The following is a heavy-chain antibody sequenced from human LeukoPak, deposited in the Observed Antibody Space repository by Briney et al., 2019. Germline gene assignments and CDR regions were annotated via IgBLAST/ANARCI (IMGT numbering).Heavy chain of an antibody. CDR1: GYTFTSYD. J-gene: IGHJ4*02. D-gene: IGHD5-18*01. V-gene: IGHV1-8*01. Sequence: ASVKVSCKASGYTFTSYDINWVRQATGHGLEWMGWMNPYSGNTGHAQKFQGRVTMTRNTSISTAYMELSSLRSEDTAVYYCARANRAVTESDFDYWGQGTLVTVSS. CDR3: ARANRAVTESDFDY. CDR2: MNPYSGNT.